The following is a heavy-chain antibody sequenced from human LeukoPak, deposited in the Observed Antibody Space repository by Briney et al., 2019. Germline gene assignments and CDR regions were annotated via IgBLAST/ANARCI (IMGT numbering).Heavy chain of an antibody. Sequence: ASVKVSCKASGYTFTGYYMHEVRQAPGQGLEWMGWINPNSGGTNYAQKFQGRVTMTRDTSISTAYMELSRLRSDDTAVYYCARDYYGDYIADYWGQGTLVTVSS. CDR1: GYTFTGYY. V-gene: IGHV1-2*02. CDR3: ARDYYGDYIADY. CDR2: INPNSGGT. J-gene: IGHJ4*02. D-gene: IGHD4-17*01.